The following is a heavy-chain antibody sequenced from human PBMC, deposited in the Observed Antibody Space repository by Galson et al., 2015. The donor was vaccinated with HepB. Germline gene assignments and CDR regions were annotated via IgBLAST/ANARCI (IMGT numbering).Heavy chain of an antibody. CDR1: GFTFSSYA. V-gene: IGHV3-23*01. CDR3: AKDREWSTAMVGAYYGMDV. CDR2: ISGSGGST. Sequence: SLRLSCAASGFTFSSYAMSWVRQAPGKGLEWVSAISGSGGSTYYADSVKGRFTISRDNSKNTLYLQMNSLRAEDTAVYYCAKDREWSTAMVGAYYGMDVWGQGTTVTVSS. J-gene: IGHJ6*02. D-gene: IGHD5-18*01.